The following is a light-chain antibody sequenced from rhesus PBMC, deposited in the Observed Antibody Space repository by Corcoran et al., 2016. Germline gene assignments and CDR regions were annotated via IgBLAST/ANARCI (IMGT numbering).Light chain of an antibody. CDR3: QHGYGTPYS. Sequence: DIQMTQSPSSLSASVGDRVTITCRASENVNNYLNWYQQKPGKAPKLLIKQASTLQSGVPSRFSGSGSGTDYTFTISSLQPEDVATYYCQHGYGTPYSFGQGTKVEIK. CDR2: QAS. V-gene: IGKV1-74*01. CDR1: ENVNNY. J-gene: IGKJ2*01.